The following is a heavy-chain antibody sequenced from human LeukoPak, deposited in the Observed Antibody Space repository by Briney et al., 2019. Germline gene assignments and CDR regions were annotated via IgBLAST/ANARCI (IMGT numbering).Heavy chain of an antibody. CDR3: ARFFGRQWLVVDY. Sequence: PSETLSLTCAVYGGSFSGYYWSWIRQPPGKGLEWIGYIYYSGSTNYNPSLKSRVTISVDTSKNQFSLKLSSVTAADTAVYYCARFFGRQWLVVDYWGQGTLVTVSS. CDR2: IYYSGST. J-gene: IGHJ4*02. CDR1: GGSFSGYY. V-gene: IGHV4-59*01. D-gene: IGHD6-19*01.